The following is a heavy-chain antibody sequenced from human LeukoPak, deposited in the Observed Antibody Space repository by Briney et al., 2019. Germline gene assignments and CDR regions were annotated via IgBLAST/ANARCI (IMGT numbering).Heavy chain of an antibody. CDR2: IDHRGNT. CDR1: GGSFIDYY. CDR3: ARRRANWRGDSCHALAWRPKTKTNEYYFDR. V-gene: IGHV4-34*01. Sequence: SETLSLTCAVSGGSFIDYYWAWIRQPPGKGLEWIGEIDHRGNTNYNPSLTSRVTISEDTSNKQFFLRLSFVTAADTAMYFCARRRANWRGDSCHALAWRPKTKTNEYYFDRWGQGTLVTVSS. J-gene: IGHJ4*02. D-gene: IGHD2-15*01.